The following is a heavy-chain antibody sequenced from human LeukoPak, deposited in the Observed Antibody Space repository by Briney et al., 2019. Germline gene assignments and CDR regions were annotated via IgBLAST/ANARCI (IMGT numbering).Heavy chain of an antibody. CDR3: ARVDDYGSGSYFRFYFDY. CDR1: GFTFSRSG. D-gene: IGHD3-10*01. CDR2: ISYDGSNK. J-gene: IGHJ4*02. V-gene: IGHV3-30*03. Sequence: PGRSLRLSCAASGFTFSRSGMHWVRQAPGKGLEWVAVISYDGSNKYYADSVKGRFTVSRDDSKNTLYLQMNSLRDEDTAVYYCARVDDYGSGSYFRFYFDYWGQGTLVTVSS.